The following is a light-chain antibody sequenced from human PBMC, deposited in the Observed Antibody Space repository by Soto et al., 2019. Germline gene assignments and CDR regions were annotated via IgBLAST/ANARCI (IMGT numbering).Light chain of an antibody. V-gene: IGKV3-11*01. CDR2: DAS. CDR1: QSVRTY. CDR3: QQRNTWPPIT. Sequence: NGLKQSPITPALSPGGRAHPPCRASQSVRTYLAWYQVKPGQAPRLLIYDASRRASGVPARFSGSGSGTDFTLTISILEPEDFALYYCQQRNTWPPITFGQGTRLQI. J-gene: IGKJ5*01.